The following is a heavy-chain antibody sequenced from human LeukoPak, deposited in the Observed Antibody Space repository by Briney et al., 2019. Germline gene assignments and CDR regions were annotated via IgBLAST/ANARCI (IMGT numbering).Heavy chain of an antibody. CDR3: ARDVGEYCSSINCHASDY. J-gene: IGHJ4*02. CDR2: INPGSGAT. CDR1: GYTFTSYY. V-gene: IGHV1-2*02. D-gene: IGHD2-2*01. Sequence: GASVKVSCKASGYTFTSYYMHWVRQAPGQGLEWMGWINPGSGATNCAQRFHGRVTMTRDTSISTVYMELSRLRSDDTAVYYCARDVGEYCSSINCHASDYWGQGTLVTVSS.